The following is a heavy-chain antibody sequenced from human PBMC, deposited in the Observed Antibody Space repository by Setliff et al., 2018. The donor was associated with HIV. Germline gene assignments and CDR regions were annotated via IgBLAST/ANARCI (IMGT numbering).Heavy chain of an antibody. Sequence: SETQSLTCSVSGYSINNGYYWGWIRQPPGKGLEWVATIYQTGNTYYSPSLKSRVTVSMDMSRNQFSVKLNSATAAYTAVYYCARQAWHYDRDGYFIDYWGQGMLVTVSS. CDR3: ARQAWHYDRDGYFIDY. CDR2: IYQTGNT. J-gene: IGHJ4*02. D-gene: IGHD3-22*01. CDR1: GYSINNGYY. V-gene: IGHV4-38-2*02.